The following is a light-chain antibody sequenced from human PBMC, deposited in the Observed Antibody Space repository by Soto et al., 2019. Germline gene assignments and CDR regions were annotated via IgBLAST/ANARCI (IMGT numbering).Light chain of an antibody. J-gene: IGKJ1*01. CDR1: QSISSW. Sequence: DIQMTQSPSTLSASVGDRVTITCRASQSISSWLAWYQQKPGKAPKLLIYDASRLESGVPSRFSGSGSGTKFTLTISSLQPDDFATYYCQQHNSYSQTFGQGTKVETK. CDR3: QQHNSYSQT. V-gene: IGKV1-5*01. CDR2: DAS.